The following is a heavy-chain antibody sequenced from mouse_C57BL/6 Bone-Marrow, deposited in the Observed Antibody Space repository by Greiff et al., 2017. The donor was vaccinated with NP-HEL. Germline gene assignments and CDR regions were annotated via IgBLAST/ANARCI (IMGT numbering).Heavy chain of an antibody. J-gene: IGHJ1*03. CDR1: GFTIKSTY. V-gene: IGHV14-3*01. CDR3: ARWRLRLPLCYFEG. Sequence: EVQLQQSVAELVRPGASVKLSCTASGFTIKSTYMHWVRQRPEQGLEWIGRIDPANGNTKYAPKFQGKATITADTSSNTAYLQISSLTSEDTAIYYCARWRLRLPLCYFEGWGTGTTVTVSS. CDR2: IDPANGNT. D-gene: IGHD2-2*01.